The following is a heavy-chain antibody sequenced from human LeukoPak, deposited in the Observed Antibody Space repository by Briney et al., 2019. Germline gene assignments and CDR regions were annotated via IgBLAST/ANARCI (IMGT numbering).Heavy chain of an antibody. CDR2: INHSGST. D-gene: IGHD3-10*01. Sequence: SETLSLTCAVYRGSFSGYYWSWIRQPPGKGLEWIGEINHSGSTNYNPSLERRGTISLGTSKNQFSLKLSSVTAADTAVYYCARRASHSRVTMVRGVIVAANNHHFDYWGQGTMVTVSS. V-gene: IGHV4-34*01. CDR1: RGSFSGYY. J-gene: IGHJ4*02. CDR3: ARRASHSRVTMVRGVIVAANNHHFDY.